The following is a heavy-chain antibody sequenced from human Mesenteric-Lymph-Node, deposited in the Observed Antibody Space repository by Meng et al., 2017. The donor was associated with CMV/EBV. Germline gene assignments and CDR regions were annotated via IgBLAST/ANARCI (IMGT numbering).Heavy chain of an antibody. CDR2: ISAYNGNT. CDR3: AREDIVVVPAAPYYYYYGVDV. CDR1: GYTFTSYG. D-gene: IGHD2-2*01. J-gene: IGHJ6*02. Sequence: ASVKVSCKASGYTFTSYGISWVRQAPGQGLEWMGWISAYNGNTNYAQKLQGRVTMTTDTSTSTAYMELRSLRSDDTAVYYCAREDIVVVPAAPYYYYYGVDVWGQGTTVTVSS. V-gene: IGHV1-18*01.